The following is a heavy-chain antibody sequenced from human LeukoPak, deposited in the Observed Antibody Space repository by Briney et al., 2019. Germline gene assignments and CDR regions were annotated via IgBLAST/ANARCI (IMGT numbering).Heavy chain of an antibody. Sequence: SGPTLVKPTQTLTLTCTFSGFSLSTSGVGVGWIRQPPGKALEWLALIYWNDDKRYSPSLKSRLTITKDTSKNQVVLTMTNMDPVDTATYYCAHSGYSYGYEGFGAFDIWGQGTMVTVSS. V-gene: IGHV2-5*01. D-gene: IGHD5-18*01. CDR3: AHSGYSYGYEGFGAFDI. CDR1: GFSLSTSGVG. J-gene: IGHJ3*02. CDR2: IYWNDDK.